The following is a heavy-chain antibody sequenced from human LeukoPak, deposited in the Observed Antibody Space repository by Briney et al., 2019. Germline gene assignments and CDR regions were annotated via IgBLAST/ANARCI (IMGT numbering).Heavy chain of an antibody. Sequence: SETLSLTCTVSGGSISSYYWSWIRQPPGKGLEWIAYIYNSGSTNYNPSLKSRVTISVDTSMNQFSLKLSSVTAADTAVYYCARAVFRGASYTSYYYYGMDVWGQGTTVTVSS. CDR1: GGSISSYY. CDR2: IYNSGST. V-gene: IGHV4-59*01. CDR3: ARAVFRGASYTSYYYYGMDV. D-gene: IGHD3-10*01. J-gene: IGHJ6*02.